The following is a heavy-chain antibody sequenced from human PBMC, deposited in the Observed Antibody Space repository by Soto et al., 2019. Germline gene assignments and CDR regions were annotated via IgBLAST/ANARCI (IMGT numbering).Heavy chain of an antibody. D-gene: IGHD3-3*01. CDR2: IYTSGST. CDR1: GGSISSYY. Sequence: PSETLSLTCTVSGGSISSYYWSWIRQPAGKGLEWIWRIYTSGSTDYNPSLKSRVTMSVDTSKNQFSLKLSSVTAADTAVYYCERDGQYYDVWSGYYPTNYYYGMDVWGQGTTVTVSS. J-gene: IGHJ6*02. CDR3: ERDGQYYDVWSGYYPTNYYYGMDV. V-gene: IGHV4-4*07.